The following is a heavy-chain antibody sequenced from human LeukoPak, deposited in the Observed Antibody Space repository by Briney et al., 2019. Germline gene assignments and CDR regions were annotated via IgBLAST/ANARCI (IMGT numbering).Heavy chain of an antibody. CDR2: IYYSGST. CDR3: ARDLPRDYMDV. V-gene: IGHV4-59*12. J-gene: IGHJ6*03. Sequence: SETLSLTCTVSGGSISSYYWSWIRQPPGKGLEWIGYIYYSGSTNYNPSLKSRVTISVDTSKNQFSLKLSSVTAADTAVYYCARDLPRDYMDVWGKGTTVTVSS. CDR1: GGSISSYY.